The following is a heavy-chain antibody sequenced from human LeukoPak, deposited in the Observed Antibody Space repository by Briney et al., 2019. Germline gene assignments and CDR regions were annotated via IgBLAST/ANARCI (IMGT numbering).Heavy chain of an antibody. CDR2: ISSSSSYI. V-gene: IGHV3-21*04. CDR1: GFTFSSSA. D-gene: IGHD3-22*01. Sequence: GGSLRLSCAASGFTFSSSAMRWVRQAPGKRLEWVSSISSSSSYIYYADSVKGRFTISRDNAKNTLYLQMNSLRAEDTAVYYCAKNRRITMIVVVITDAFDIWGQGTMVTVSS. J-gene: IGHJ3*02. CDR3: AKNRRITMIVVVITDAFDI.